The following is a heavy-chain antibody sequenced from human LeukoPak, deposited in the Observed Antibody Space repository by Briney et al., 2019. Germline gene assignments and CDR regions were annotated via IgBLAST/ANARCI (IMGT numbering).Heavy chain of an antibody. V-gene: IGHV3-23*01. CDR1: GFTFSSYA. CDR2: ISGSGGST. J-gene: IGHJ4*02. CDR3: ARELGDSSGYPY. D-gene: IGHD3-22*01. Sequence: GGSLRLSCAASGFTFSSYAMSWVRQAPGKGLEWVSAISGSGGSTYYADSVKGRFTISRDNAKNSLYLQMNSLRAEDTAVYYCARELGDSSGYPYWGQGTLVTVSS.